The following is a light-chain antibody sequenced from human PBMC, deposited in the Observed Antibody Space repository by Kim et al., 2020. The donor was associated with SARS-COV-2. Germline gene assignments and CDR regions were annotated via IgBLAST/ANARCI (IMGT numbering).Light chain of an antibody. Sequence: EIVLTQSPGTLSLSPAERATLSCRASQSVSSSYLNWYQQKPGQAPRLLIYGASSRATGIPDRFSGSGSGTDFTLTISRLEPEDFAVYYCQQYGSSPLYTFGQGTKLEI. J-gene: IGKJ2*01. V-gene: IGKV3-20*01. CDR1: QSVSSSY. CDR3: QQYGSSPLYT. CDR2: GAS.